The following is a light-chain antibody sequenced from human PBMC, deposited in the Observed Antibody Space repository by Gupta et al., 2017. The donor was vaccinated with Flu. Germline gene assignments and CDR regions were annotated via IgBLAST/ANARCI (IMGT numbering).Light chain of an antibody. J-gene: IGLJ3*02. CDR2: DVS. CDR1: SSDVGGYNY. Sequence: QSALTQPRSVSGSPGQSVTISCTGTSSDVGGYNYVSWYQQHPGKAPKRMIYDVSKRPSGVPDRVSGSKSGNTASLIISGLQAEDEADYYCCSYAGSYTLVFGGGTKLTVL. V-gene: IGLV2-11*01. CDR3: CSYAGSYTLV.